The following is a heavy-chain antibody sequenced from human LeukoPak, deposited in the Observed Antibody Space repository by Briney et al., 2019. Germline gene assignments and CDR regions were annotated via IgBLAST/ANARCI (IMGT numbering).Heavy chain of an antibody. CDR1: DGSISSSDYY. V-gene: IGHV4-30-4*08. CDR2: IYYSGTT. D-gene: IGHD1-26*01. J-gene: IGHJ6*03. Sequence: SQTLSPTCAVSDGSISSSDYYWSWIRQPPGKGLEWIGYIYYSGTTYYNPSLRSRVTISVDTSKNQISLRLTSVTAADTAVYYCVTPRSWELSDMAVWGKGTTVIVSS. CDR3: VTPRSWELSDMAV.